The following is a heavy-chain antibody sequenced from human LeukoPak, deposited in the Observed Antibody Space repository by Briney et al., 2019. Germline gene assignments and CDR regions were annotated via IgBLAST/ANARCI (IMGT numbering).Heavy chain of an antibody. V-gene: IGHV3-23*01. D-gene: IGHD4-17*01. CDR1: GFTFSDYY. J-gene: IGHJ4*02. Sequence: TGGSLRLSCAASGFTFSDYYMSWVRQAPGKGLEWVSSISDSGGSTYYADSVKGRFTISRDNSKNTLYLQMHSLKAEDTALYYCAKDRLGYGDYDYWGQGNLVTVSS. CDR2: ISDSGGST. CDR3: AKDRLGYGDYDY.